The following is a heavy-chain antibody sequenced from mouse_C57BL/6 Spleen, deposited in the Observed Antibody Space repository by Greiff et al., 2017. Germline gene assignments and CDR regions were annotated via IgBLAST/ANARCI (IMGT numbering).Heavy chain of an antibody. V-gene: IGHV10-1*01. J-gene: IGHJ2*01. CDR1: GFSFNTYA. D-gene: IGHD2-1*01. CDR3: VRQDGNYVFFDY. CDR2: IRSKSNNYAT. Sequence: EVKLVESGGGLVQPKGSLKLSCAASGFSFNTYAMNWVRQAPGKGLEWVARIRSKSNNYATYYADSVKDRFTISRDDSESMLYLQMNNLKTEDTAMYYCVRQDGNYVFFDYWGQGTTLTVSS.